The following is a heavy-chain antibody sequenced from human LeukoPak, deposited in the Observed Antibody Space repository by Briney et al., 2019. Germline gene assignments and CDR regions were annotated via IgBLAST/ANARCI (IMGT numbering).Heavy chain of an antibody. CDR1: GFTFSSYG. D-gene: IGHD3-16*01. V-gene: IGHV3-30*02. CDR3: AKGEGGALGIPHPYYFDY. Sequence: GGSLRLSCAASGFTFSSYGMHWVRQAPGKGLEWVAFIRYDGSNKYYADSVKGRFTISRDNSKNTLYLQMNSLRAEDMAVYYCAKGEGGALGIPHPYYFDYWGQGNVVTVSS. J-gene: IGHJ4*02. CDR2: IRYDGSNK.